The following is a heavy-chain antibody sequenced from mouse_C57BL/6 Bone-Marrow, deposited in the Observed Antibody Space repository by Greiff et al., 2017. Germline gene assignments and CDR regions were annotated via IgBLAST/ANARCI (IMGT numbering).Heavy chain of an antibody. Sequence: VQLQQPGAELVMPGASVKLSCKASGYTFTSYWMHWVKQRPGQGLEWIGEIDPSDSYTNYNQKFKGKSTLTVDKSSSTAYMKLSSLTSEDSAVYYCARGESLPRYFDVWGTGTTVTVSS. J-gene: IGHJ1*03. CDR3: ARGESLPRYFDV. CDR2: IDPSDSYT. D-gene: IGHD5-5*01. CDR1: GYTFTSYW. V-gene: IGHV1-69*01.